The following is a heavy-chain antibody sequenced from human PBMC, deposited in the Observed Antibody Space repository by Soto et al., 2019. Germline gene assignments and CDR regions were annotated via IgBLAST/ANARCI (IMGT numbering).Heavy chain of an antibody. J-gene: IGHJ6*02. Sequence: GGSLRLSCAASGFTFSSYDMHWVRQATGKGLEWVSAIGTAGDTYYPGSVKGRFTISRENAKNPLYLQMNSLRAEDTAVYYCARDSYGSAYGMDVWGQGTTVTVSS. CDR1: GFTFSSYD. V-gene: IGHV3-13*01. D-gene: IGHD5-18*01. CDR2: IGTAGDT. CDR3: ARDSYGSAYGMDV.